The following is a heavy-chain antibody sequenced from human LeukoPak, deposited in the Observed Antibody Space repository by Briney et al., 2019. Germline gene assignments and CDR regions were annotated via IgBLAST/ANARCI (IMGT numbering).Heavy chain of an antibody. Sequence: GGSLRLSCTASGFTFNNYAMTWVRQVPGKGLEWVSAISTAGTSTYYADSVKGRFTISRDNSKNTVYLQMKSLRADDTALYYCVGKTPGTFPLDYWSQGTLVTVSS. CDR1: GFTFNNYA. J-gene: IGHJ4*02. D-gene: IGHD2/OR15-2a*01. V-gene: IGHV3-23*01. CDR3: VGKTPGTFPLDY. CDR2: ISTAGTST.